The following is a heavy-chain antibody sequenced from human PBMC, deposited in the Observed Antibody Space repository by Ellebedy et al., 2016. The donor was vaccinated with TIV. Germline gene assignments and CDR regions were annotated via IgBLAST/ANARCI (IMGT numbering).Heavy chain of an antibody. Sequence: ASVKVSCXASGYTFTSYYMHWVRQAPGQGLEWMGIINPSGGSTSYAQKFQGRVTMTRDTSTSTVYMELSSLRSEDTAVYYCARDGGYCSSTSCYVKYYYYYGMDVWGQGTTVTVSS. J-gene: IGHJ6*02. CDR2: INPSGGST. D-gene: IGHD2-2*01. V-gene: IGHV1-46*01. CDR1: GYTFTSYY. CDR3: ARDGGYCSSTSCYVKYYYYYGMDV.